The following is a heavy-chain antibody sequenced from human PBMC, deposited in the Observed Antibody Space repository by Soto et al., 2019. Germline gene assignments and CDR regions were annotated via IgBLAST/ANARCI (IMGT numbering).Heavy chain of an antibody. D-gene: IGHD2-2*01. CDR3: AKGPAIVLVPAAMNYYYGMDV. J-gene: IGHJ6*02. V-gene: IGHV3-30*18. CDR2: ISYDGSNK. Sequence: QVQLVESGGGVVQPGRSLRLYCAASGFTFSSYGMHWVRQAPGKGLEWVAVISYDGSNKYYADSVKGRFTISRDNSKNTLYLQMNSLRAEDTAVYYCAKGPAIVLVPAAMNYYYGMDVWCQGTKVTVSS. CDR1: GFTFSSYG.